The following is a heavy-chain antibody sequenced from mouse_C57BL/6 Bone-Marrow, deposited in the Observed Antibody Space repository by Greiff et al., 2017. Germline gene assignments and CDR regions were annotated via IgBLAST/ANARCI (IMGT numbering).Heavy chain of an antibody. V-gene: IGHV1-85*01. J-gene: IGHJ1*03. CDR2: IYPRDGST. D-gene: IGHD1-1*01. Sequence: QVQLQQSGPELVKPGASVKLSCKASGYTFTSYDINWVKQRPGQGLEWIGWIYPRDGSTKYNEKFKGKATWTVDTSSSAAYMELHSLTSEDAAVYFCAICEFDGSSGDWYFDVWGTGTTVTVSS. CDR3: AICEFDGSSGDWYFDV. CDR1: GYTFTSYD.